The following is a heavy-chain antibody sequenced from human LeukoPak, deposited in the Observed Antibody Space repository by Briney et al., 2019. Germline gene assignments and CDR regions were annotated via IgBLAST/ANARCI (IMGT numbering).Heavy chain of an antibody. J-gene: IGHJ4*02. CDR2: IIPIFGTA. CDR1: GGTFSSYA. D-gene: IGHD2-2*01. CDR3: ARDRPAEDCSSTSCYWD. Sequence: SVKVSCKASGGTFSSYAISWVRQAPGQGLEWMGGIIPIFGTANYAQKFQGRVTITADESTTTAYMELSSLRSEDTAVYYCARDRPAEDCSSTSCYWDWGQGTLVTVSS. V-gene: IGHV1-69*13.